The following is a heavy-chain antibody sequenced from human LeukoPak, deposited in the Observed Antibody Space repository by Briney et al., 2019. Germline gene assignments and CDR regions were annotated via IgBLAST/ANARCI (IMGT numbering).Heavy chain of an antibody. CDR3: ARERAGYYYDF. Sequence: GGSLRLSCAASGFTFSTYTMQWVRQAPGKGPEHVSFITGTGRTTHYADSVKGRFSISRDYSKSMLYLQMGSLRPEDTAVYYCARERAGYYYDFWGQGTLVTVFS. CDR2: ITGTGRTT. J-gene: IGHJ4*02. CDR1: GFTFSTYT. D-gene: IGHD6-13*01. V-gene: IGHV3-64*02.